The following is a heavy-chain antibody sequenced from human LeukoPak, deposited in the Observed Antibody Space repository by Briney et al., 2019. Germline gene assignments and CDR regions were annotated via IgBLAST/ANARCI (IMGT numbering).Heavy chain of an antibody. Sequence: SETLSLTCAVYGGSFSGYYWSWIRQPPGKGLEWIGEINHSGSTNYNPSLKSRVTISVDTSKNQFSLQLNSVTPEDTAVYYCAREASWFGEFYGMDVWGQGTTVTVSS. CDR1: GGSFSGYY. D-gene: IGHD3-10*01. J-gene: IGHJ6*02. CDR3: AREASWFGEFYGMDV. V-gene: IGHV4-34*01. CDR2: INHSGST.